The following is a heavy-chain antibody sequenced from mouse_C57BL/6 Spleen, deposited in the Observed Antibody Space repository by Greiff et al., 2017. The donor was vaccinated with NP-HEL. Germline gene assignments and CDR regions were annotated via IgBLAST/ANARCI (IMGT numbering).Heavy chain of an antibody. J-gene: IGHJ2*01. CDR1: GFTFSDYG. Sequence: EVMLVESGGGLVKPGGSLKLSCAASGFTFSDYGMHWVRQAPEKGLEWVAYISSGSSTIYYADTVKGRFTISRDNAKNTLFLQMTSLRSEDTAMYYCARPGYYGSSSFDYGGQGTTLTVSS. V-gene: IGHV5-17*01. CDR2: ISSGSSTI. D-gene: IGHD1-1*01. CDR3: ARPGYYGSSSFDY.